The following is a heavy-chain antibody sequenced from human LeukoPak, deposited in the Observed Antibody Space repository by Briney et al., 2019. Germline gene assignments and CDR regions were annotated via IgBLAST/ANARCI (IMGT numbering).Heavy chain of an antibody. CDR1: GFTFSSYA. CDR3: ARECYTPSFDY. V-gene: IGHV3-23*01. Sequence: GGSPRLYCAASGFTFSSYAMSWVRQAPGKGLEWVSAISGSGGSTYYADSVKGRFTISRDNAKNSLYLQMNSLRAEDTAVYYCARECYTPSFDYWGQGTLVTVSS. D-gene: IGHD2-8*01. CDR2: ISGSGGST. J-gene: IGHJ4*02.